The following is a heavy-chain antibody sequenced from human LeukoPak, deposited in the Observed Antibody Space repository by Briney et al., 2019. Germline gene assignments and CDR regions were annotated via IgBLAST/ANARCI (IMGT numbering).Heavy chain of an antibody. CDR3: SRGSGWLSVY. CDR2: ISGGTT. CDR1: GFTFGDYR. V-gene: IGHV3-49*03. Sequence: GGSLRLSCTASGFTFGDYRMSWFRQAPGKGLEWIGFISGGTTEYAASVKGRFTISRDDSTSIAYLQMNSLTTEDTAVYYCSRGSGWLSVYWGQGTLVTVSS. D-gene: IGHD6-19*01. J-gene: IGHJ4*02.